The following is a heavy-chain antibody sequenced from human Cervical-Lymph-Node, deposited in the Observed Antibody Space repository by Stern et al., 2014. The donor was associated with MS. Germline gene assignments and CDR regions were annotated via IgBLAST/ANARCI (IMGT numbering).Heavy chain of an antibody. Sequence: QVQLVQSGAEVKQPGASVRVSCKASSYTFTNYGIGWVRQAPGQGLEWMGWISPYNGNTNLADNLQGRLTLTTDTSTSTADMELRSLRPDDTAVYYCATTGSSMSGWFDPWGQGTLVTVSS. CDR1: SYTFTNYG. D-gene: IGHD3-10*01. CDR3: ATTGSSMSGWFDP. J-gene: IGHJ5*02. CDR2: ISPYNGNT. V-gene: IGHV1-18*01.